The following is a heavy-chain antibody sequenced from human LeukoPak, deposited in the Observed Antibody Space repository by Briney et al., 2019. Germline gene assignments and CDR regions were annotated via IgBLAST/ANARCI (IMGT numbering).Heavy chain of an antibody. CDR2: MSDNGRST. CDR1: GFTFSNNA. CDR3: AKDLAGTTSFDF. J-gene: IGHJ4*02. Sequence: GGSLRLSCGASGFTFSNNAMYWVRQAPGKGLEWVSGMSDNGRSTYYADSVKGRFTISRDKSKNMLYLQLNSLRAEDTAISYCAKDLAGTTSFDFWGQGALVTVSS. V-gene: IGHV3-23*01. D-gene: IGHD1-14*01.